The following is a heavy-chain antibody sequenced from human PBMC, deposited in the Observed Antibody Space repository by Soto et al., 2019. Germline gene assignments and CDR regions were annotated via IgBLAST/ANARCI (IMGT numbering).Heavy chain of an antibody. CDR1: GYSFTSYW. Sequence: PGESLQISWKGSGYSFTSYWIGWVRQIPWKGLEWMGIIYPGDSDTRYSPSFQGQVTISADKSISTAYLQWSSLKASDTAMYYCARRAGYCSSTSCSAPDPTKSNTVANPTEDAFDIWGQGTMVTVSS. CDR3: ARRAGYCSSTSCSAPDPTKSNTVANPTEDAFDI. J-gene: IGHJ3*02. D-gene: IGHD2-2*01. V-gene: IGHV5-51*01. CDR2: IYPGDSDT.